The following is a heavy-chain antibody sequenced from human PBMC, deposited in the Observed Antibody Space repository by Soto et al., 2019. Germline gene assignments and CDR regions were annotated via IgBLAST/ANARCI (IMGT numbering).Heavy chain of an antibody. CDR1: GGSISSYY. D-gene: IGHD3-10*01. Sequence: SETLSLTCTVSGGSISSYYWSWIRQPPGKGLEWIGYIYYSGSTNYNPSLKSRVTISVDTSKNQFSLKLSSVTAADTAVYYCARSLTLSLWFGEHDNWFDPWGQGTLVTVSS. CDR2: IYYSGST. V-gene: IGHV4-59*01. J-gene: IGHJ5*02. CDR3: ARSLTLSLWFGEHDNWFDP.